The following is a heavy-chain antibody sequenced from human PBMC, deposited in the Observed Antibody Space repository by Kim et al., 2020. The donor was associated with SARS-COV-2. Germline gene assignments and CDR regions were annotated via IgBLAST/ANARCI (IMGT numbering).Heavy chain of an antibody. CDR3: ARGVIAAAGYYYYGMDV. J-gene: IGHJ6*02. CDR1: GGSFSGYY. V-gene: IGHV4-34*01. Sequence: SETLSLTCAVYGGSFSGYYWSWIRQPPGKGLEWIGEINHSGSTNYNPSLKSQVTISVDTSKNQFSLKLSSVTAADTAVYYCARGVIAAAGYYYYGMDVWGQGTTVTVSS. D-gene: IGHD6-13*01. CDR2: INHSGST.